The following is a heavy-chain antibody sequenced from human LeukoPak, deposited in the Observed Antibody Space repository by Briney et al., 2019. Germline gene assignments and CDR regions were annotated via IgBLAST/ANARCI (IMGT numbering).Heavy chain of an antibody. CDR3: ARECSKVVGSCGFDY. D-gene: IGHD1-26*01. J-gene: IGHJ4*02. V-gene: IGHV1-18*01. CDR2: ISAYNGNT. CDR1: GYTFTSYG. Sequence: ASVKVSCKASGYTFTSYGISWVRQAPGQGLEWMGWISAYNGNTNYAQKLQGRVTMTSDTSTSTAYMELRSLRSDDTAVYYCARECSKVVGSCGFDYWGQGTLVTVSS.